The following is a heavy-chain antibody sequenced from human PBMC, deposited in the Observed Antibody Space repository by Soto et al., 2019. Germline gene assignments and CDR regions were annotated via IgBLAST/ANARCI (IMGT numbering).Heavy chain of an antibody. CDR2: ISSSSSYI. Sequence: GGSLRLSCAASGFTFSSYSMNWVRQAPGKGLEWVSSISSSSSYIYYADSVKGRFTISRDNAKNSLYLQMNSMRAEDTAVYYCARVHYRGSGRNCFDPWRQGTLVTVSS. CDR3: ARVHYRGSGRNCFDP. J-gene: IGHJ5*02. V-gene: IGHV3-21*01. CDR1: GFTFSSYS. D-gene: IGHD3-10*01.